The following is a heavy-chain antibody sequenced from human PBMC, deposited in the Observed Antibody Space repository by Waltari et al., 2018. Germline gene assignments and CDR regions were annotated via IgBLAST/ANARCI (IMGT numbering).Heavy chain of an antibody. V-gene: IGHV5-51*01. D-gene: IGHD1-7*01. CDR3: ARRLTGTGETFEY. J-gene: IGHJ4*02. CDR1: GYNFDKYW. CDR2: IYPGAPDI. Sequence: EVQLVQSGTEVKKPGESLRISCKGSGYNFDKYWVAWVRQKPGKGLEWMAIIYPGAPDIRYSPSVQGQVTISTDKSIATAYLQWASLKASDTAMYYCARRLTGTGETFEYWGQGTQVIVAS.